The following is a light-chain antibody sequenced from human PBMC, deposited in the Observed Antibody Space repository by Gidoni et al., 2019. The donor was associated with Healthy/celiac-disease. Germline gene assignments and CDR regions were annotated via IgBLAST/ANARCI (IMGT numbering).Light chain of an antibody. Sequence: DIQMTQSPSSLSASVGDRVTITCRASQSNSSYFNWYQQKPGRAPKLLIYAASSLQSGVPSRFSGSGSGTDFTLSISSLQPEDFATYYCQQSYSTPWTFGQGTKVEIK. CDR3: QQSYSTPWT. CDR2: AAS. CDR1: QSNSSY. V-gene: IGKV1-39*01. J-gene: IGKJ1*01.